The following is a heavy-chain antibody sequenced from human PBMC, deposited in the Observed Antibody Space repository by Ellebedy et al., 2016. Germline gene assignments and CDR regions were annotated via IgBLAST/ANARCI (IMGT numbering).Heavy chain of an antibody. CDR3: AKGGTSYSDYDNYGMDV. CDR2: ISGGGGST. CDR1: GFTFSDYA. J-gene: IGHJ6*02. D-gene: IGHD2-15*01. V-gene: IGHV3-23*01. Sequence: GESLKISCAASGFTFSDYAMSWVRQAPGKGLEWVSGISGGGGSTYYADSVKGRFTISRDNSKNTVFLEMNNLRAEDTAVYYCAKGGTSYSDYDNYGMDVWGQGTTVTVSS.